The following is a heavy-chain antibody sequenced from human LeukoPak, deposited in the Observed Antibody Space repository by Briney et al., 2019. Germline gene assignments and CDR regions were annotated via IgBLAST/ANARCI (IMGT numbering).Heavy chain of an antibody. D-gene: IGHD3-22*01. J-gene: IGHJ4*02. V-gene: IGHV1-46*01. Sequence: GASVKVSCKASGYTFISYYMHWVRKEHGQGLEWVGIINPRGGSTSYAQKFQGRVTMTRDTSTSTVYMELSSLRSEDTAVYYCARDTANYYYDSSGYYFDYWGQGTLVTVSS. CDR3: ARDTANYYYDSSGYYFDY. CDR1: GYTFISYY. CDR2: INPRGGST.